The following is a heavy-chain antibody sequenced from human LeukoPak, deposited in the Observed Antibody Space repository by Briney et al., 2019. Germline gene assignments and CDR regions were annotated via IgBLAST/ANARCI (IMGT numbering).Heavy chain of an antibody. J-gene: IGHJ5*02. Sequence: ASVTVSCKASGYTFTSYDINWVRQAAGQGLEWMGWMNPNSGNTGYAQKLQGRVTMTRNTSISTAYMELSSLRSEDTAVYYCARKYYDMLTGYRHIDPWGQGTLVTVSS. V-gene: IGHV1-8*01. CDR3: ARKYYDMLTGYRHIDP. CDR1: GYTFTSYD. CDR2: MNPNSGNT. D-gene: IGHD3-9*01.